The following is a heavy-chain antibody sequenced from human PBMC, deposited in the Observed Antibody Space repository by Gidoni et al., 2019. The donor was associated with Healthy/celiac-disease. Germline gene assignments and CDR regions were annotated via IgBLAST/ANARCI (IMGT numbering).Heavy chain of an antibody. V-gene: IGHV3-23*01. CDR1: GFTFSSYA. J-gene: IGHJ3*01. CDR2: ISGRSGST. CDR3: AARGYEDDAFDL. Sequence: EVQLLESGGGLVQPGGSLRLSCAASGFTFSSYAMSWVRQAPGKGLEWVSVISGRSGSTYYADSVKGRFTISRDKSKNTLYLQMNSLRVEDTAVYYCAARGYEDDAFDLWGQGTMVTVSS. D-gene: IGHD5-12*01.